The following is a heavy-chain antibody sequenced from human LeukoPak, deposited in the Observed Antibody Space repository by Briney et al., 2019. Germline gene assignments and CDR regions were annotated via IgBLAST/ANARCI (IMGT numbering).Heavy chain of an antibody. V-gene: IGHV3-23*01. CDR1: GFTFSSYD. D-gene: IGHD1-1*01. Sequence: PGGSLRLSCAASGFTFSSYDMNWVRQAPGKGLEWVSAISGSGGSTYYADSVKGRFTISRDNSKNTLYLQMNSLRAKDTAVYFCARINEAINWGQGTLVTVSS. CDR3: ARINEAIN. CDR2: ISGSGGST. J-gene: IGHJ4*02.